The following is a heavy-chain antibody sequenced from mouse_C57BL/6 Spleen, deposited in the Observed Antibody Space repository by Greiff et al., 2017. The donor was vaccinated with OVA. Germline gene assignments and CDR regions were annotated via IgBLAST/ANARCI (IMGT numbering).Heavy chain of an antibody. CDR3: AREDSNYGYFDY. CDR1: GYTFTSYW. V-gene: IGHV1-52*01. CDR2: IDPSDSET. Sequence: QVQLQQPGAELVRPGSSVKLSCKASGYTFTSYWMHWVKQRPIQGLEWIGNIDPSDSETHYTQKFKDKATLTVDKSSSTAYMQLSSLTSEDSAVYYCAREDSNYGYFDYWGQGTTLTVSS. D-gene: IGHD2-5*01. J-gene: IGHJ2*01.